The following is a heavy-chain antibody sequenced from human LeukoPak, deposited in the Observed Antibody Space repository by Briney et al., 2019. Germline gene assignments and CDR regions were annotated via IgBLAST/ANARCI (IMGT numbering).Heavy chain of an antibody. Sequence: ASVKVSCKASGYTFTSYYMHWVRRAPGQGLEWMGIINPSGGSTSYAQKFQGRLTMTKDTSTTTAYMELRSLTSDDTAVYYCARFWVFGADTSPPYHRGMDVWGQGTTVTVSS. CDR1: GYTFTSYY. V-gene: IGHV1-46*01. CDR2: INPSGGST. D-gene: IGHD1-14*01. J-gene: IGHJ6*02. CDR3: ARFWVFGADTSPPYHRGMDV.